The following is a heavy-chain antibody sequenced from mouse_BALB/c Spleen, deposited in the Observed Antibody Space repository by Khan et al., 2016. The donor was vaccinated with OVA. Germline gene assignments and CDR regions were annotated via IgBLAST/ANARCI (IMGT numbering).Heavy chain of an antibody. CDR1: GYTFTDYA. CDR3: ARGEGVSHFDY. V-gene: IGHV1S137*01. J-gene: IGHJ2*01. CDR2: ISTYYGDA. Sequence: QVQLQQSGAELVRPGVSVKISCKGSGYTFTDYAMHWVKQSHAKSLEWIGVISTYYGDASYNQKFKGKATMTVDKSSSTAYMELARLTSEDSAIYYCARGEGVSHFDYWGQGTTLTVSS. D-gene: IGHD6-1*01.